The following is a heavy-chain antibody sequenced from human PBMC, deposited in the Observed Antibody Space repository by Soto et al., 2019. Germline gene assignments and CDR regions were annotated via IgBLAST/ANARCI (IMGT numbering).Heavy chain of an antibody. J-gene: IGHJ6*02. V-gene: IGHV1-2*02. CDR2: INPNSGGT. CDR3: ASVVTIFGVDPYYYGMDV. Sequence: GASVKVSCKASGYTFTGYYMHWVRQAPGQGLEWMGWINPNSGGTNYAQKFQDRVTMNRDTSISAAYMEVSRLRSDDIAEYYCASVVTIFGVDPYYYGMDVWGQGTTVTVSS. D-gene: IGHD3-3*01. CDR1: GYTFTGYY.